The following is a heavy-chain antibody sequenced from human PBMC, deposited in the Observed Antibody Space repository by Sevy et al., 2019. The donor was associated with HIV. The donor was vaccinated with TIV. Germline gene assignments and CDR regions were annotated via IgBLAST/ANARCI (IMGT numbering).Heavy chain of an antibody. Sequence: GGSLRLSCAASGFTFSSYGMHWVRQAPGKGLEWVAVIWYDGSNKYYADSVKGRFTISRDNSKNTLYLQMNSLRAEDTAVYYCAKDDLWFGEEGAFDIWGQGTMVTVS. V-gene: IGHV3-33*06. CDR3: AKDDLWFGEEGAFDI. D-gene: IGHD3-10*01. J-gene: IGHJ3*02. CDR1: GFTFSSYG. CDR2: IWYDGSNK.